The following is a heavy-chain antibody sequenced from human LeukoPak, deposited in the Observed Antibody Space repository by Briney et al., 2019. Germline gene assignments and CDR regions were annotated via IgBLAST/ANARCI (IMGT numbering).Heavy chain of an antibody. CDR3: ARHALHHSPRGVTTVGNWFDP. V-gene: IGHV4-59*08. J-gene: IGHJ5*02. D-gene: IGHD4-17*01. CDR2: IYYSGGT. CDR1: GGSISSYY. Sequence: TSETLSLTCTVSGGSISSYYWSWIRQPPGKGLEWVGDIYYSGGTKYNPYPESRVSISVDTSKNQSSLKLSSVTAADTAVYNCARHALHHSPRGVTTVGNWFDPWGQGTLVSVSS.